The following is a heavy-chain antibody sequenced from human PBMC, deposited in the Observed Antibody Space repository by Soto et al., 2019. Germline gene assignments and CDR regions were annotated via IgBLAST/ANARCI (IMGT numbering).Heavy chain of an antibody. CDR1: GGSFSVYY. J-gene: IGHJ6*03. Sequence: PSETLSLTCAVYGGSFSVYYWSWIRQPPGKGLEWIGEINHSGSTNYNPSLKSRVTISVDTSKNQFSLKLSSVTAADTAVYYCARENCSGGSCYRYYYYYMDVWGKGTTVTVSS. CDR3: ARENCSGGSCYRYYYYYMDV. D-gene: IGHD2-15*01. CDR2: INHSGST. V-gene: IGHV4-34*01.